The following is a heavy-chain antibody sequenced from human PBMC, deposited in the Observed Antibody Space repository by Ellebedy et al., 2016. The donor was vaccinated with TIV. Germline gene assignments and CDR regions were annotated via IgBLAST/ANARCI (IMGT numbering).Heavy chain of an antibody. CDR2: SKNKGNNYAT. CDR3: TKTFYFD. J-gene: IGHJ4*02. CDR1: PSTVSVAH. V-gene: IGHV3-72*01. Sequence: GESLKISXENSPSTVSVAHLDASPQAPGKGLEWVGRSKNKGNNYATQYAASVKGRFTISRDDSTNSLYLQMNSLRTEDTAIYYCTKTFYFDWGQGTLVIVSS. D-gene: IGHD2/OR15-2a*01.